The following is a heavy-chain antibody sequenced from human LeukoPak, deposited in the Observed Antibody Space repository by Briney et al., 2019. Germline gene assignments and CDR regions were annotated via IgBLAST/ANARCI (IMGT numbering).Heavy chain of an antibody. J-gene: IGHJ4*02. CDR2: VSASGDST. Sequence: GGSLRLSCAASGFTFSSYAMSWVRQAPGKGLAWISTVSASGDSTSYADSVKGRFTISRDNSKSALYLQVNSLGADDAALYYCAKSHYYGSGSIDYWGQGTLVTVSS. V-gene: IGHV3-23*01. D-gene: IGHD3-10*01. CDR1: GFTFSSYA. CDR3: AKSHYYGSGSIDY.